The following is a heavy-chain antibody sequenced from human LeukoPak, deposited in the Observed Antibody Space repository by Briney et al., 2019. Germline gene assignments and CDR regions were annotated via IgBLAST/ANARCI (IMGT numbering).Heavy chain of an antibody. D-gene: IGHD1-26*01. J-gene: IGHJ4*02. Sequence: GGSLRLSRLASGFSFNSYTMNWVREAPGKGLEWVGRIKNNANSYSTQYAASVQGRFTISRDDSENSLYLQLNSLQTDDTAVYYCTRVRLGASTRYFDYWGQGTLVTVSS. V-gene: IGHV3-72*01. CDR2: IKNNANSYST. CDR1: GFSFNSYT. CDR3: TRVRLGASTRYFDY.